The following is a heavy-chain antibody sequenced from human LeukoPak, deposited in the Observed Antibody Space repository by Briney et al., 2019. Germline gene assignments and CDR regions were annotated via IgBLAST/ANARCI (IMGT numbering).Heavy chain of an antibody. CDR1: GGSISSYY. CDR2: IYTSGST. CDR3: ARDFRYSSSWSYYYYGMDV. V-gene: IGHV4-4*07. D-gene: IGHD6-13*01. Sequence: PSETLSLTCTVSGGSISSYYWSWIRQPAGKGLEWIGRIYTSGSTNYNPSLKSRVTMSVDTSKNQFSLKLSSVTAAGTAVYYCARDFRYSSSWSYYYYGMDVWGQGTTVTVSS. J-gene: IGHJ6*02.